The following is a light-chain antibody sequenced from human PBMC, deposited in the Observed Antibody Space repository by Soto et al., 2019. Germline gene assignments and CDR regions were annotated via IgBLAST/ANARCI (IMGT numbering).Light chain of an antibody. CDR3: QQYNNWPWT. CDR2: DAS. J-gene: IGKJ1*01. CDR1: QSVSSK. Sequence: IVMSQSPGTLSVNPGERVTFSCRASQSVSSKLVWYQRKPGQTPRLLIYDASTRATGMPGRFSGSGSGTEFTLTISSLQSEDFAVYYCQQYNNWPWTFGQGTKV. V-gene: IGKV3-15*01.